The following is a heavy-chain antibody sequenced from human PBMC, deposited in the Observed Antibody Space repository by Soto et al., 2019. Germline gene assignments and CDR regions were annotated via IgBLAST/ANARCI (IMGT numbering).Heavy chain of an antibody. J-gene: IGHJ4*02. Sequence: SETLSLTCAVYGGSFSGYYWNWIRQPPGKGLEWIGEINHSGSTNYNPSLKSRVTISVDTSKSQFSLRLTSVTAADTAVYYCARYNAASGTYCFDYWGQGALVTVSS. CDR2: INHSGST. D-gene: IGHD6-13*01. CDR3: ARYNAASGTYCFDY. V-gene: IGHV4-34*01. CDR1: GGSFSGYY.